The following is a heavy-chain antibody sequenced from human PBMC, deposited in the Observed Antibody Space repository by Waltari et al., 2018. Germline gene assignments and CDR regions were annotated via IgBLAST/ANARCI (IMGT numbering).Heavy chain of an antibody. CDR2: IRYDGSNK. CDR3: AKDRRSSTSIDY. CDR1: GFTFSSYG. Sequence: QVQLVESGGGVVQPGGSLRLSCAASGFTFSSYGLHWVRQAPGKGLEWVAFIRYDGSNKYYADSVKGRFTISRDNSKNTLYLQMNSLRAEDTAVYYCAKDRRSSTSIDYWGQGTLVTVSS. V-gene: IGHV3-30*02. J-gene: IGHJ4*02. D-gene: IGHD2-2*01.